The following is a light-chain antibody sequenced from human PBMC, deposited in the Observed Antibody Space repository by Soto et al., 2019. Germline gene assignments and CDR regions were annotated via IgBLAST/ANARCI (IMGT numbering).Light chain of an antibody. CDR3: QQRSSWPIT. Sequence: EIEMRQSPATLAVSPGERVTRSCRASQSVSSDLAWYQQKPGQAPRLLIYGASTRASGIPDRFSGSGSGADFTLTISSLEPEDFAVYYCQQRSSWPITFGQGTRLEI. CDR1: QSVSSD. CDR2: GAS. V-gene: IGKV3-11*01. J-gene: IGKJ5*01.